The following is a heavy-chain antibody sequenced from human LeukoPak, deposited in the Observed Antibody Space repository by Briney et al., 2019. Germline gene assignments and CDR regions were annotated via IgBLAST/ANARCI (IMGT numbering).Heavy chain of an antibody. CDR1: GGSISSYY. CDR2: ISYSGST. V-gene: IGHV4-59*01. CDR3: ARRSGWNLFDY. J-gene: IGHJ4*02. D-gene: IGHD6-19*01. Sequence: KPSETLSLTCTVSGGSISSYYWSWIRQPPGKGLEWVGYISYSGSTNYNPSLKSRVTISVDTSKNQFSLKLSSVTAADTAVYYCARRSGWNLFDYWGQGTLVTVSS.